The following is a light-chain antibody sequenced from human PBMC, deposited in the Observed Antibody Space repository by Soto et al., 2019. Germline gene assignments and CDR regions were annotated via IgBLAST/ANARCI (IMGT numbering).Light chain of an antibody. J-gene: IGLJ1*01. CDR2: EVN. CDR3: FPFTTTSNHA. CDR1: SSDIGAYDY. V-gene: IGLV2-14*01. Sequence: QSALTQPASLSGSPGQSITISCTGTSSDIGAYDYVSWFQQHPGKAPKLMISEVNNRPSGVSNRFSGSKSGNTAYLTISGFQVEDEAEYFCFPFTTTSNHAFGTGTKVPS.